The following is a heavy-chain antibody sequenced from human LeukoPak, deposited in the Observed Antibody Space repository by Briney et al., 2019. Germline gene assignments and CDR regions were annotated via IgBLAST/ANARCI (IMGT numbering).Heavy chain of an antibody. CDR1: GGSISSYY. CDR2: IYYSGST. D-gene: IGHD6-13*01. J-gene: IGHJ4*02. Sequence: SETLSLTCTVSGGSISSYYWSWIRQPPGKGLEWIGYIYYSGSTNYNPSLKSRVTISVDTSKNQFSLKLSSVTAADTAVYYCARVVAAAGDYFDCWGQGTLVTVSS. V-gene: IGHV4-59*01. CDR3: ARVVAAAGDYFDC.